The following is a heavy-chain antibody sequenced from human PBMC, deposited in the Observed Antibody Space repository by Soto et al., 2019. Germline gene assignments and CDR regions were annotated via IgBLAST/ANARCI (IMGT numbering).Heavy chain of an antibody. J-gene: IGHJ4*02. Sequence: QVHVQESGPGLVKPAETLSLTCAVSGDSISSYSWNWIRQTAGRGLEWIGRVYPSGHTQYRSSFETRGTVSVDMSTNQFFMELRSGTAPETAVYDCARESGKNWSYEAWWGQGTQVTVSS. CDR1: GDSISSYS. CDR3: ARESGKNWSYEAW. CDR2: VYPSGHT. V-gene: IGHV4-4*07. D-gene: IGHD1-7*01.